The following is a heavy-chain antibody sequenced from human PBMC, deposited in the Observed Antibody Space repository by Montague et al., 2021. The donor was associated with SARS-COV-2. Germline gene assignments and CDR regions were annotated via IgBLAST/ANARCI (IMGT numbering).Heavy chain of an antibody. D-gene: IGHD6-19*01. Sequence: SLRLSCAASGFTVSSNYMSWVRQAPGKGLEWVSVICSGSGSTYYADSVKGRFTISRDISKNTLYLQMNSLRAEDTAVYYCARAPGSSYSSGWYDYYYGMDVWGQGTTVTVSS. CDR2: ICSGSGST. CDR3: ARAPGSSYSSGWYDYYYGMDV. J-gene: IGHJ6*02. CDR1: GFTVSSNY. V-gene: IGHV3-66*01.